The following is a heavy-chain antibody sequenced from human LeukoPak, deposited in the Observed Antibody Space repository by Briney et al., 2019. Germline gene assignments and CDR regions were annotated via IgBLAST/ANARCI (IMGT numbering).Heavy chain of an antibody. V-gene: IGHV1-8*01. J-gene: IGHJ6*02. CDR2: MNPNSGNT. Sequence: ASVKVSCKASGYTFTSYDINWVRQATGQGLEWMRWMNPNSGNTGYAQKFQGRVTMTRNTSISTAYMELSSLRSEDTAVYYCARGAYCGGDCYSHYYYYGMDVWGQGTTVTVSS. CDR3: ARGAYCGGDCYSHYYYYGMDV. D-gene: IGHD2-21*02. CDR1: GYTFTSYD.